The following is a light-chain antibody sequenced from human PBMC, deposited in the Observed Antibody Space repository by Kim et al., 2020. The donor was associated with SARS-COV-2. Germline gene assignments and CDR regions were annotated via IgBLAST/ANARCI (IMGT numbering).Light chain of an antibody. V-gene: IGLV2-11*01. CDR3: CSYAGTYIFV. CDR1: NSDVGDYDY. Sequence: QSALTQPRSVSGSPGQSVTISCTGSNSDVGDYDYVSWYQHHPGKAPKLMIYDVSERPSGVPDRFSASKSGNTASLTISGLQAEDEAEYYCCSYAGTYIFVFGGGTQLTVL. CDR2: DVS. J-gene: IGLJ3*02.